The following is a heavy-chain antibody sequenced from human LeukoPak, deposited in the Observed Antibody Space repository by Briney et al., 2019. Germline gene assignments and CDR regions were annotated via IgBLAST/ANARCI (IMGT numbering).Heavy chain of an antibody. Sequence: ASVKVSCKASGYTFTGYYMHWVRQAPGQGLEWMGWINPNSGGTNYAQKFQGRVTMARDTSISTAYMEVSRLTFDDTAVYYCARETGYAYGRAPLDYWGQGTLVTVSS. D-gene: IGHD5-18*01. CDR1: GYTFTGYY. J-gene: IGHJ4*02. CDR3: ARETGYAYGRAPLDY. CDR2: INPNSGGT. V-gene: IGHV1-2*02.